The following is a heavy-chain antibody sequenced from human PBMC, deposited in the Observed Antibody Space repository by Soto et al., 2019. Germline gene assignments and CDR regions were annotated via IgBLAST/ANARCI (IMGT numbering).Heavy chain of an antibody. Sequence: LRLSCAASGFTFSSYGMHWVRQAPGKGLEWVAVISYDGSNKYYADSVKGRFTISRDNSKNTLYLQMNSLRAEDTAVYYCAIVNYYDSSGLYDWGQGTLVTVSS. CDR3: AIVNYYDSSGLYD. D-gene: IGHD3-22*01. V-gene: IGHV3-30*03. CDR2: ISYDGSNK. J-gene: IGHJ4*02. CDR1: GFTFSSYG.